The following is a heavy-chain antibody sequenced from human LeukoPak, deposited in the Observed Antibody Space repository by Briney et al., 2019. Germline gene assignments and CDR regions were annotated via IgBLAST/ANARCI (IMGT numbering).Heavy chain of an antibody. J-gene: IGHJ3*02. CDR3: ARERGSSSDAFDI. Sequence: ASVKVSCKASGYTFTSYYMHWVRQAPGQGLEWMGWINPNSGGTNYAQKFQGRVTMTRDTSISTAYMELSRLRSDDTAVYYCARERGSSSDAFDIWGQGTMVTVSS. D-gene: IGHD3-10*01. CDR1: GYTFTSYY. CDR2: INPNSGGT. V-gene: IGHV1-2*02.